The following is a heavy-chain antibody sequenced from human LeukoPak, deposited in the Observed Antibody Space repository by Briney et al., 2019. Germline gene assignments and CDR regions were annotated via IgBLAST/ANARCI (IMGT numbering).Heavy chain of an antibody. CDR2: IYYSGST. V-gene: IGHV4-59*01. Sequence: PSETLSLTCTVSGGSISSYYWSWIRQPPGKGLEWIGYIYYSGSTNYNPSLKSRVTISVDTSKNQFSLKLSSVTAADTAVYYCATSKRDYFDYWGQGTLVTVSS. J-gene: IGHJ4*02. CDR1: GGSISSYY. CDR3: ATSKRDYFDY.